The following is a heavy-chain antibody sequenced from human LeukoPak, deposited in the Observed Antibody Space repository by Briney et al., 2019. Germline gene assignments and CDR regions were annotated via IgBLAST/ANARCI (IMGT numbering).Heavy chain of an antibody. Sequence: PSETLSLTCTVSGGSISSYYWSWIRQPAGKGLEWIGRIYTSGSTNYNPSLKSRVTMPVDTSKNQFSLKLSSVTAADTAVYYCAREGLYSSSWSPFDYWGQGTLVTVSS. CDR2: IYTSGST. V-gene: IGHV4-4*07. CDR3: AREGLYSSSWSPFDY. CDR1: GGSISSYY. D-gene: IGHD6-13*01. J-gene: IGHJ4*02.